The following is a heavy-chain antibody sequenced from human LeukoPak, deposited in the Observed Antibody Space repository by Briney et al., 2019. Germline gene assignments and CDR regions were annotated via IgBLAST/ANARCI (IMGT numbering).Heavy chain of an antibody. Sequence: GRSLRLSCAASGFTFSSYGMHWVRQAPGKGLEWVAVISYDGSNKYYADSVKGRFTISRDNSKNALYLQMNSLRAEDTAVYYCARGAVTGVYFDYWGQGTLVTVSS. D-gene: IGHD4-17*01. CDR2: ISYDGSNK. V-gene: IGHV3-30*03. J-gene: IGHJ4*02. CDR3: ARGAVTGVYFDY. CDR1: GFTFSSYG.